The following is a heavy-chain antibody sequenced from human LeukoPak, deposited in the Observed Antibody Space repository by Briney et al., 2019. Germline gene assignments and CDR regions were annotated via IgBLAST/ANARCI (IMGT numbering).Heavy chain of an antibody. CDR1: GFMFSSYW. V-gene: IGHV3-74*01. Sequence: PGGSLRLSCSASGFMFSSYWMHWVRQAPGKGLVWVSYINSDGSSASYADSVKGRFTISRDNAKNTLYLQMNSLRAEDTAVYYCARDSSLPGIWGQGTMVTVSS. J-gene: IGHJ3*02. CDR3: ARDSSLPGI. D-gene: IGHD3-16*02. CDR2: INSDGSSA.